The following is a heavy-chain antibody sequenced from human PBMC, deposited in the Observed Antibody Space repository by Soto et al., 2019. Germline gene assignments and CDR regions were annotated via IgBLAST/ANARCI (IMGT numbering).Heavy chain of an antibody. D-gene: IGHD2-15*01. V-gene: IGHV1-69*12. J-gene: IGHJ6*02. CDR1: GGTFSSYA. Sequence: QVQLVQSGAEVKKPGSSVKVSCKASGGTFSSYAISWVRQAPGQGLEWMGGIIPIFGTANYAQKFQGRVTITADESTSTAYMELSSLRSEDTAVYYCAREDIVVVVAATVADYYYYGMDVWGQGTTVTVSS. CDR2: IIPIFGTA. CDR3: AREDIVVVVAATVADYYYYGMDV.